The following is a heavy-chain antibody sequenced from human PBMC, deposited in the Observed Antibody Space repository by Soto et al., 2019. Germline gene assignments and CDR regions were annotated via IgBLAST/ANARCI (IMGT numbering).Heavy chain of an antibody. Sequence: EVQLLESGGGLVQPGGSLRLSCAASGFTFSTYAMSWVRQAPGKWLEWVSAISGSGGSTYYADSVKGRFTISRDNSKNTLYLQMNSLRAEDTAVYYCATGGAVAAGTGYYWGQGTLVTVSS. D-gene: IGHD6-19*01. CDR3: ATGGAVAAGTGYY. CDR2: ISGSGGST. J-gene: IGHJ4*02. CDR1: GFTFSTYA. V-gene: IGHV3-23*01.